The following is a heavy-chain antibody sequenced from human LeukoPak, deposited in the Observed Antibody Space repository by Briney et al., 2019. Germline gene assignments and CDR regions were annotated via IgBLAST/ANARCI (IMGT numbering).Heavy chain of an antibody. CDR1: GFNFSTSR. Sequence: PGGSLRLSCAASGFNFSTSRMNWVRQAPGKGLEWVSLIYSGGSTYYADSVKGRFTISRDNSKNTLYLQMNSLRAEDTAVYYCAKGPLGAAAGTLYWGQGTLVTVSS. CDR2: IYSGGST. CDR3: AKGPLGAAAGTLY. D-gene: IGHD6-13*01. J-gene: IGHJ4*02. V-gene: IGHV3-NL1*01.